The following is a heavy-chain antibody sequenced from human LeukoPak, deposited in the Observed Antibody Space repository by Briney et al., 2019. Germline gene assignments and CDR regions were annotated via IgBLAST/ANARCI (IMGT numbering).Heavy chain of an antibody. Sequence: GGSLRLSCAASGFTFSSYAMHWVRQAPGKGLEWVAVISYDGSNKYYADSVKGRFTISRDNSKNTLYLQMNSLRAEDTAVYYCARDEDIVVVPADYYYYGMDVWGQGTTVTVSS. D-gene: IGHD2-2*01. CDR3: ARDEDIVVVPADYYYYGMDV. V-gene: IGHV3-30*04. CDR1: GFTFSSYA. CDR2: ISYDGSNK. J-gene: IGHJ6*02.